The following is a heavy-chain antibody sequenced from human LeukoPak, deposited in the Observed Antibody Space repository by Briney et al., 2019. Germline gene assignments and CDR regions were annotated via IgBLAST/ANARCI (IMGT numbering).Heavy chain of an antibody. CDR2: IYYSGST. V-gene: IGHV4-59*12. J-gene: IGHJ4*02. Sequence: PSETLSLTCTVSGGSISSYYWSWIRQPPGKGLEWIGYIYYSGSTNYNPSLKSRVTISVDTSKNQFSLKLSSVTAADTAVYYCAREGDTAMVTQPKFDYWGQGTLVTVSS. CDR1: GGSISSYY. CDR3: AREGDTAMVTQPKFDY. D-gene: IGHD5-18*01.